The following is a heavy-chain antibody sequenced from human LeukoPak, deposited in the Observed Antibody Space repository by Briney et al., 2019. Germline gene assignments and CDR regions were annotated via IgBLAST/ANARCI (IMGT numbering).Heavy chain of an antibody. D-gene: IGHD1-14*01. V-gene: IGHV3-49*03. CDR1: GFPLGDYA. CDR3: TRDKFRTWPYYFDH. J-gene: IGHJ4*02. Sequence: PGGSLRLSCTASGFPLGDYAMSWFSQAPGKGLDWVGFIRSKAYGGTAEYAASVKGRFTISRDDSKNIAYLQMNSLKTEDTAVYYCTRDKFRTWPYYFDHWGQGTLVTVSS. CDR2: IRSKAYGGTA.